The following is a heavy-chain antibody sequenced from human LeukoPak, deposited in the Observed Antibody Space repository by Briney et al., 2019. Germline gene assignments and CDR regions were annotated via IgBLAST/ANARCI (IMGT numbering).Heavy chain of an antibody. CDR3: ARAYDSSGYSQYYFDY. J-gene: IGHJ4*02. Sequence: SETLSLTCTVSGGSISSGSYYWGWIRQPPGKGLEWIGSIYYSGSTYYNPSLKSRVTISVDTSKNQFSLKLSSVTAADTAVYYCARAYDSSGYSQYYFDYWGQGTLVTVSS. D-gene: IGHD3-22*01. CDR1: GGSISSGSYY. CDR2: IYYSGST. V-gene: IGHV4-39*07.